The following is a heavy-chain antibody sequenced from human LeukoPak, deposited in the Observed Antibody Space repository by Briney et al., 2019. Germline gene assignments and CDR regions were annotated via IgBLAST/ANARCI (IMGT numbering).Heavy chain of an antibody. J-gene: IGHJ4*02. CDR3: AKGLRYSDY. CDR1: GFSFSSYA. V-gene: IGHV3-23*01. CDR2: ISGSGSTT. D-gene: IGHD4-17*01. Sequence: GGSLRLSCAASGFSFSSYAMTWVRQAPGKGLEWVSTISGSGSTTYYADSVKGRLTISRDNSKNTLYLQMNSLRAEDTALYYWAKGLRYSDYWGQGTLVTISS.